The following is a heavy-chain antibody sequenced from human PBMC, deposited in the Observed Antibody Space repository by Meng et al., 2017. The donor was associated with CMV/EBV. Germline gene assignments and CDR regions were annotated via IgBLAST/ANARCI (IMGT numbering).Heavy chain of an antibody. Sequence: GGSLRLSCAASGFTFSSYAMSWVRQAPGKGLEWVSAISSSGGSTYYADSVKGRFTISRDNSKNTLYLQMNSLGAEATAVYYCAKSPFSYSSSPYWGQGTLVTVSS. D-gene: IGHD6-6*01. V-gene: IGHV3-23*01. CDR2: ISSSGGST. CDR1: GFTFSSYA. J-gene: IGHJ4*02. CDR3: AKSPFSYSSSPY.